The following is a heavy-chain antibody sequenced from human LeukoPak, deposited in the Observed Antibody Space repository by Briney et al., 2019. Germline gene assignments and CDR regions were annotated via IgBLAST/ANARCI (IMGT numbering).Heavy chain of an antibody. CDR3: AREDIVVVPAAPDY. Sequence: PGGSLRLSCAASGFTFSSYEMNWVRQAPGKGLEWVSYISSSGSTIYYADSVKGRFTISRDNAKNSLYLQMNSLRAEDTAVYYCAREDIVVVPAAPDYWGQGTLFTVSS. V-gene: IGHV3-48*03. J-gene: IGHJ4*02. CDR1: GFTFSSYE. D-gene: IGHD2-2*01. CDR2: ISSSGSTI.